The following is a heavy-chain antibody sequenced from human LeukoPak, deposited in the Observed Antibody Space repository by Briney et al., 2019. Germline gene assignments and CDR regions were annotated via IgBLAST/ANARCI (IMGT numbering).Heavy chain of an antibody. CDR3: ARDRPIYSNHNWFDP. CDR1: GFTFSSYW. D-gene: IGHD4-11*01. CDR2: IKQDGSEK. J-gene: IGHJ5*02. V-gene: IGHV3-7*01. Sequence: GGSLRLSCAASGFTFSSYWMSWVRQAPGKGLEWVANIKQDGSEKYYVDSEKGRFTISRDNAKNSLYLQMNSLRAEDTAVYYCARDRPIYSNHNWFDPWGQGTLVTVSS.